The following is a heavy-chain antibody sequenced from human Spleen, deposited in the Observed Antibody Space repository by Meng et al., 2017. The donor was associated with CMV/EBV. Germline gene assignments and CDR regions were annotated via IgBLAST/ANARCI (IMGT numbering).Heavy chain of an antibody. CDR2: INSDGSST. J-gene: IGHJ4*02. CDR1: GFTFSSYW. V-gene: IGHV3-74*01. CDR3: ATARATYFDY. D-gene: IGHD2-21*02. Sequence: GESLKISCAASGFTFSSYWMHWVRQAPGKGLVWVSRINSDGSSTSYADSVKGRFTISRDNAKNTLYLQMNSLRAEDTAVYYCATARATYFDYWGQGILVTVSS.